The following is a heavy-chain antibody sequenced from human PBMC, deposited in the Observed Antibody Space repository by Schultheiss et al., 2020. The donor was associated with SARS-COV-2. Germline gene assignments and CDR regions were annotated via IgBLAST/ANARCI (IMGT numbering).Heavy chain of an antibody. CDR2: IWYDGSNK. CDR1: GFTFSSYG. Sequence: GESLKISCAASGFTFSSYGMHWVRQAPGKGLEWVAVIWYDGSNKYYADSVKGRFTISRDNSKNTLYLQMNSLRAEDTAVYYCARGPLTYYYDSSGYIFDYWGQGTLVTVSS. V-gene: IGHV3-33*01. CDR3: ARGPLTYYYDSSGYIFDY. J-gene: IGHJ4*02. D-gene: IGHD3-22*01.